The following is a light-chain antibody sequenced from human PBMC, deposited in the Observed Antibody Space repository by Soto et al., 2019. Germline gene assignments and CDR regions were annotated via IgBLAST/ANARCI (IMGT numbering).Light chain of an antibody. Sequence: QSALTQPASVSGSPGQSITISCTGTSSDVGAYNYVSWYQQHPGKAPKLMIYDVINRPSGVSTRFSGSKSGNTASLTISGLQAEDEAHYYCSSYTSSSTYVVFGGGTKLTV. CDR3: SSYTSSSTYVV. CDR1: SSDVGAYNY. J-gene: IGLJ2*01. CDR2: DVI. V-gene: IGLV2-14*01.